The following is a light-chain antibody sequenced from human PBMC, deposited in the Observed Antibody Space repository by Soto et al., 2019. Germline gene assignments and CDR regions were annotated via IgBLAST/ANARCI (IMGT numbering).Light chain of an antibody. CDR3: MQALQSRT. Sequence: DIVMTQSPLSLPVPPGEPASISCRSSQSLLHSDGYNYLDWYLQKPGQSPQLLIYLGSNRASGVPYRFSGSGSGTDFTLKISRVEAEDVGVFYCMQALQSRTFGQGTKVDI. CDR1: QSLLHSDGYNY. CDR2: LGS. J-gene: IGKJ1*01. V-gene: IGKV2-28*01.